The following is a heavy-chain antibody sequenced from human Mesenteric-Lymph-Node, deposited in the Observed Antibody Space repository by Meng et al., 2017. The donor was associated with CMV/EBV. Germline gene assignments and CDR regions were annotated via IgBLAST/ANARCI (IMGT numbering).Heavy chain of an antibody. J-gene: IGHJ4*02. Sequence: GGSLRLSCAASGFIFSSYSLNWVRQAPGKGLEWVSSISSSRSYIYYADSVKGRFTISRDNGKNSMYLQMTSLRAEDTAVYYCAREKRGDYYDSSGYYPFDYWGQGTLVTVSS. V-gene: IGHV3-21*01. CDR2: ISSSRSYI. D-gene: IGHD3-22*01. CDR3: AREKRGDYYDSSGYYPFDY. CDR1: GFIFSSYS.